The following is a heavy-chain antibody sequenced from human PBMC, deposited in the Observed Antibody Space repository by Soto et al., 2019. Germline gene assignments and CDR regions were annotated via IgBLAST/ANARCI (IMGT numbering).Heavy chain of an antibody. CDR2: IRSKSNTYAT. D-gene: IGHD6-6*01. Sequence: GGSLRLSCAASGFTFSDTAMHWVRQPSGKGLEWVGRIRSKSNTYATAYAASVEGRFTISRDDSKNTSFLQMYSLKTEDTAVYYCTSGIAARPPGWGQGT. J-gene: IGHJ4*02. V-gene: IGHV3-73*01. CDR3: TSGIAARPPG. CDR1: GFTFSDTA.